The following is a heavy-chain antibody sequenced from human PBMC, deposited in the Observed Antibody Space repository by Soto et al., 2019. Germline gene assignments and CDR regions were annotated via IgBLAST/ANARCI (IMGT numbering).Heavy chain of an antibody. CDR3: ARDPSSYYDFWSGYYKGGYYYYGMDV. CDR2: IYYSGST. J-gene: IGHJ6*02. CDR1: GGSISSGDYY. Sequence: SETLSLTCTVSGGSISSGDYYWSWIRQPPGKGLEWIGYIYYSGSTYYNPSLKSRVTISVDTSKSQFSLKLSSVTAADTAVYYCARDPSSYYDFWSGYYKGGYYYYGMDVWGQGTTVTVS. V-gene: IGHV4-30-4*01. D-gene: IGHD3-3*01.